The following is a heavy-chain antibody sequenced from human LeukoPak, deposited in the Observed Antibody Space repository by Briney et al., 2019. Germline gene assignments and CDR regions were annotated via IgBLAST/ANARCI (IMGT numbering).Heavy chain of an antibody. D-gene: IGHD3-9*01. Sequence: GGSLRLSCAASRFTFSSYSVNWVRQAPGKGLEWVSSISSSSSYIYYADSVKGRFTISRDNAKNSLYLQMNSLRAEDTAVYYCARDPPYYDILTGYPRYGMDVWGKGTTVTVSS. CDR1: RFTFSSYS. CDR2: ISSSSSYI. J-gene: IGHJ6*04. CDR3: ARDPPYYDILTGYPRYGMDV. V-gene: IGHV3-21*01.